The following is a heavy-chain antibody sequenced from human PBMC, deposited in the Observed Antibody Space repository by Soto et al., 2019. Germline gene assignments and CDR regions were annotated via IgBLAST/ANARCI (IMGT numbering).Heavy chain of an antibody. V-gene: IGHV3-30*18. CDR3: AKEALVVTSYYYGMDV. J-gene: IGHJ6*02. CDR2: ISYDGSNK. Sequence: QVQLVESGGGVVQPGRSLRLSCAASGFTFSSYGMQWVRQAPGKGLEWVAVISYDGSNKYYADSVKGRFTISRDNSKNTLYLQMNSLRAEDTAVYYCAKEALVVTSYYYGMDVWGQGTTVTVSS. D-gene: IGHD3-22*01. CDR1: GFTFSSYG.